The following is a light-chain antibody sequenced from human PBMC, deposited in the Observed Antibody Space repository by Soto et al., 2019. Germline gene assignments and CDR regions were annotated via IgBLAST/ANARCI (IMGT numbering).Light chain of an antibody. J-gene: IGLJ2*01. CDR2: DVT. Sequence: QSALTQPASVSESHGQSITITCTGTSSDVGFTNFVSWYQQHPGKAPRLMIYDVTNRPSGVSDRFSASKSGSTASLTISDLQPEDEGDYYCSSYTTSSTLIFGGGTKLTVL. CDR1: SSDVGFTNF. CDR3: SSYTTSSTLI. V-gene: IGLV2-14*03.